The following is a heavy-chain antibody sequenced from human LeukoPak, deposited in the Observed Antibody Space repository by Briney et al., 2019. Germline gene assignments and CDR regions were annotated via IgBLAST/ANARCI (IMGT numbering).Heavy chain of an antibody. CDR1: GGSINGYH. D-gene: IGHD6-13*01. V-gene: IGHV4-59*01. J-gene: IGHJ5*02. Sequence: SETLSLTCTVSGGSINGYHWSWIRQPPGKGLEWIGYVHYSGRTDYSPSLKSRGTISVDTSKNQFSLNLRSVTAADTAVYYCARDAYSSSWPKWFDPWGQGILVAVSS. CDR2: VHYSGRT. CDR3: ARDAYSSSWPKWFDP.